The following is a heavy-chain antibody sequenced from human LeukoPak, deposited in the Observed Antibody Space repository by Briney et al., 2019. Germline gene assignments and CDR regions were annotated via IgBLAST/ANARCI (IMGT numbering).Heavy chain of an antibody. D-gene: IGHD1-26*01. J-gene: IGHJ6*04. CDR1: GFTFSRHA. CDR2: IKQDGSEK. V-gene: IGHV3-7*03. CDR3: AREHSGTYSVYMDV. Sequence: GGSLRLSCEASGFTFSRHAMSWVRQVPGKGLEWVANIKQDGSEKYYVDSVKGRFTISRDNAKNSLHLQMNSLRAEDTAVYYCAREHSGTYSVYMDVWGKGTTVTVSS.